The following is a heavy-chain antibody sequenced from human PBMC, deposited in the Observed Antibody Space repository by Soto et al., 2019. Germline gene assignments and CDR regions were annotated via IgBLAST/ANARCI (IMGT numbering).Heavy chain of an antibody. J-gene: IGHJ4*02. CDR2: ITSSGSYI. Sequence: DVQLVESGGGLVKPGGSLRLSCVASGPTFSTYGMNWIRQTPGKGLEWVSSITSSGSYIHYADSVQGRFTVSRDNAKNLMYMQMNSLRVEDTAVYFCARDESAGSSTSNWGQGTLVTVSS. D-gene: IGHD2-2*01. CDR3: ARDESAGSSTSN. CDR1: GPTFSTYG. V-gene: IGHV3-21*01.